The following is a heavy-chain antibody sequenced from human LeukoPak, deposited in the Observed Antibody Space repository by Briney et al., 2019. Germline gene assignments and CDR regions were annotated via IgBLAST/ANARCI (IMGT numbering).Heavy chain of an antibody. J-gene: IGHJ3*02. Sequence: GGSLRPSCAASGFTFSSYSMNWVRQAPGKGLEWVSSISSSSSYIYYADSVKGRFTISRDNAKNSLYLQMNSLRAEDTAVYYCARPYSSSWLDAFDIWGQGTMVTVSS. V-gene: IGHV3-21*01. CDR2: ISSSSSYI. D-gene: IGHD6-13*01. CDR3: ARPYSSSWLDAFDI. CDR1: GFTFSSYS.